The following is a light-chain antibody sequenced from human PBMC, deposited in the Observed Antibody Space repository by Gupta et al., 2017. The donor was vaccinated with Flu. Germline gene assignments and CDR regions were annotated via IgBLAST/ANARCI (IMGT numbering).Light chain of an antibody. V-gene: IGKV4-1*01. CDR3: QQNYSTPFT. CDR2: CAS. CDR1: PSVLDSVNMRDY. Sequence: SLGVCSTIKCKATPSVLDSVNMRDYLDWYQQKPGQAPKLLIYCASIRESGVPARFSGSGSGTDFTLTFSGPQAEDVAIYYCQQNYSTPFTFGQGTKVEIK. J-gene: IGKJ2*01.